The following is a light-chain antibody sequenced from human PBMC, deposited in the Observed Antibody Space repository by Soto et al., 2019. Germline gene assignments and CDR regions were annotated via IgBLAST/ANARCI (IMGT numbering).Light chain of an antibody. V-gene: IGLV2-14*01. CDR3: SSYTSASTPLV. CDR1: GSDVGGYNY. Sequence: QSALTQPASVSGSPGQSITISCTGTGSDVGGYNYVSWYQQHPGKAPKVMIYYVSNRPSGVSNRFSGSKSGNTASLTISGLQAEDEADYYCSSYTSASTPLVFGGGTQLTVL. CDR2: YVS. J-gene: IGLJ2*01.